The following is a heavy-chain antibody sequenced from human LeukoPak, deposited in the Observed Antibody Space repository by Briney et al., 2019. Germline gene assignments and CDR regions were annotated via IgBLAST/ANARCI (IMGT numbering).Heavy chain of an antibody. CDR2: IGVGGTT. Sequence: GGSLRLSCAASGFTFSSYSMNWVRQAPGKGLEWVSGIGVGGTTYYADSVKGRFTISRDSSKNTLYLQMNSLRAEDTAVYYCAKTQGYYDCWGQGTLVTVSS. CDR3: AKTQGYYDC. CDR1: GFTFSSYS. D-gene: IGHD3-22*01. J-gene: IGHJ4*02. V-gene: IGHV3-23*01.